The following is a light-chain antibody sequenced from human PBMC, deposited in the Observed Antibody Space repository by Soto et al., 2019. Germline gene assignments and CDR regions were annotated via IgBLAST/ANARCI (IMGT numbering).Light chain of an antibody. CDR3: QQSYSTPRT. CDR2: AAS. J-gene: IGKJ1*01. Sequence: DIQMTQSPSSLSASVGDRVTITCRASQSISSYLNWYQQKPGKAPKLLIYAASSLQSGVPSRFSGSVCGTEFTLAISSLQPEDFATYYCQQSYSTPRTFGQGTKVEIK. CDR1: QSISSY. V-gene: IGKV1-39*01.